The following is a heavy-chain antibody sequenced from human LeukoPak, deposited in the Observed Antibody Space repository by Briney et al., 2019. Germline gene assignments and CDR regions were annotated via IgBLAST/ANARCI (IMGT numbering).Heavy chain of an antibody. Sequence: GGSLRLSCAASGFTVTSNYVSWVRQAPGRGLEWISVMYGGGTTYYADSVKGRFTLSRDTSKNTVFLQMSSLRVEDTAVYYCARAHPGIPHPHDHWGRGTLVTVSS. V-gene: IGHV3-66*02. CDR2: MYGGGTT. CDR1: GFTVTSNY. CDR3: ARAHPGIPHPHDH. D-gene: IGHD2-21*01. J-gene: IGHJ5*02.